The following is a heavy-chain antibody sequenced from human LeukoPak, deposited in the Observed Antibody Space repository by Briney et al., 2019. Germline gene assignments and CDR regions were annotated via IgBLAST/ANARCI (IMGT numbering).Heavy chain of an antibody. V-gene: IGHV1-2*02. J-gene: IGHJ4*02. Sequence: ASVKVSCKASGYTFTGYYMHWVRQAPGQGLEWMGWINPNSGGTNYAQKFQGRVTMTRDTSISTAYMELSRLRSDDTAVYYCARSSKFDYSSGWYLRMGPFDYWGQGTLVTVSS. CDR1: GYTFTGYY. CDR3: ARSSKFDYSSGWYLRMGPFDY. D-gene: IGHD6-19*01. CDR2: INPNSGGT.